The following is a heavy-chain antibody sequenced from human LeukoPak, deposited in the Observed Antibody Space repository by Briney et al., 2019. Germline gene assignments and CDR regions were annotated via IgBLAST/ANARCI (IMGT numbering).Heavy chain of an antibody. CDR1: GYSFTSYW. V-gene: IGHV5-51*01. CDR3: ARLTGSYAYYYYMDV. J-gene: IGHJ6*03. D-gene: IGHD1-20*01. CDR2: IYPGDSDT. Sequence: GESLKISCKGSGYSFTSYWIGWVRQMPGKVLEWMGIIYPGDSDTRYSPSFQGQVTISADKSISTAYLQWSSLKASDTAMYYCARLTGSYAYYYYMDVWGKGTTVTVSS.